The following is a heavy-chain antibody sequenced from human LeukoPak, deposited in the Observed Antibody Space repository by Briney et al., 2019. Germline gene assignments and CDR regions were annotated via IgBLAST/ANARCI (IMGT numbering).Heavy chain of an antibody. D-gene: IGHD2-15*01. CDR1: RFTFSTYA. CDR3: AKGRGRGSDHFDY. J-gene: IGHJ4*02. Sequence: GGSLRLSCTASRFTFSTYAMSWVRQAPGKGLEWVSAISGSGDRTYYADSGKGRFTISRDNSKNTPFLQMNSLRVEDTAVYYCAKGRGRGSDHFDYWGQGTLVTVSS. V-gene: IGHV3-23*01. CDR2: ISGSGDRT.